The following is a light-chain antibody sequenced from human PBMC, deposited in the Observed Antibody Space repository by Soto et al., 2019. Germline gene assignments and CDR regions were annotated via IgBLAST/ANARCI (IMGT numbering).Light chain of an antibody. CDR2: EAI. Sequence: QSALTQPASVSGSPGQSITISCIGTSSDVGSFKLVSWYQQHPGNAPKLLIYEAIRRPSGVSNRFSGSQSGNTASLTISGRQAEDEADYYFCAYAVSVVFGGGTKVTVL. CDR1: SSDVGSFKL. J-gene: IGLJ3*02. CDR3: CAYAVSVV. V-gene: IGLV2-23*01.